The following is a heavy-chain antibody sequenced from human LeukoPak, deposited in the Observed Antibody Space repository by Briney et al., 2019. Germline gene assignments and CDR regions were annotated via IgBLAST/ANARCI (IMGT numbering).Heavy chain of an antibody. J-gene: IGHJ3*01. CDR1: GFTVSNNY. Sequence: GGSLRLSCAASGFTVSNNYMSWVRQAPGKGLEWVSVIYSGGSTYYADSVKGRFTISRDSSKNTLYLRMNSLRAEDTAVYYCATSRGRGALDLWGQGTMVTVSS. CDR3: ATSRGRGALDL. V-gene: IGHV3-53*01. CDR2: IYSGGST.